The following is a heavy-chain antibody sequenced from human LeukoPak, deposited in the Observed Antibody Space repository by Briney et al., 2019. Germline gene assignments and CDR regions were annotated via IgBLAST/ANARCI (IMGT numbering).Heavy chain of an antibody. CDR1: GRSFSGYY. Sequence: SETLSLTCAVYGRSFSGYYWSWIRQPPGKGLEWIGEINHSGSTNYNPSLKSRVTISVDTSKNQSSLKLSSVTAADTAVYYCARGLRRGSGKKAYYYYGMDVWGKGTTVTVSS. CDR2: INHSGST. V-gene: IGHV4-34*01. J-gene: IGHJ6*04. CDR3: ARGLRRGSGKKAYYYYGMDV. D-gene: IGHD3-10*01.